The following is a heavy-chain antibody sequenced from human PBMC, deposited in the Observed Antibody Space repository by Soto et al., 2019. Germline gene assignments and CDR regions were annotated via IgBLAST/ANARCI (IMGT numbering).Heavy chain of an antibody. V-gene: IGHV4-30-4*01. Sequence: SETLSLTCTVSDVSISSGDYYWSLIRQTPGKGLEWIGYIYYSESTYYNPSLKSRVTISGDTSKNQFSLKLTSVTAADTAVYYCAILVIITFGGVIGPNAEFDIWGQGTLVTVST. CDR2: IYYSEST. CDR3: AILVIITFGGVIGPNAEFDI. CDR1: DVSISSGDYY. D-gene: IGHD3-16*02. J-gene: IGHJ3*02.